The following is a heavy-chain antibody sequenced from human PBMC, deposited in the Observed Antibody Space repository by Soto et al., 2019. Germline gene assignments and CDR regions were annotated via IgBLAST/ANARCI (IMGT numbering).Heavy chain of an antibody. V-gene: IGHV1-18*01. D-gene: IGHD6-13*01. CDR3: ARDSLPGLAAGDPTWFDP. J-gene: IGHJ5*02. CDR1: GYSFTSYG. Sequence: QVQLGQSGAEVKKPGASVKVSCQASGYSFTSYGISWLRQAPGQGLEWMGWISGYNGNTNYAQKLQGRVTMTTDTSTSTAYLELRSLRSDDTAVYYCARDSLPGLAAGDPTWFDPWGQGTLVTVSS. CDR2: ISGYNGNT.